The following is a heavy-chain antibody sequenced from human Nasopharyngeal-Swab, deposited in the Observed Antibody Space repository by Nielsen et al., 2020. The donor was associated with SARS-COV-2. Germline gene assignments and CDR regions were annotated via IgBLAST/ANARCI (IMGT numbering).Heavy chain of an antibody. CDR1: GYSFTSYW. J-gene: IGHJ4*02. D-gene: IGHD3-16*01. Sequence: GESLKISCKGSGYSFTSYWISWVRQAPGQGLEWMGWISAYNGNTNYAQKLQGRVTMTTDTSTSTAYMELRSLRSDDTAVYYCAREGEAGFDYWGQGTLVTVSS. CDR2: ISAYNGNT. V-gene: IGHV1-18*04. CDR3: AREGEAGFDY.